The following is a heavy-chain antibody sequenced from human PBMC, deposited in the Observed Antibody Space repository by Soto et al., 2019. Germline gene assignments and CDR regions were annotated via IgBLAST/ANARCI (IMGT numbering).Heavy chain of an antibody. D-gene: IGHD2-21*01. CDR1: GASISSGGYY. CDR3: AASCVGCGGFNYYGMDV. V-gene: IGHV4-31*03. CDR2: IYYSGTT. Sequence: QVQLQESGPGLVKPSQTLSLTCSVSGASISSGGYYWNWIRQHPGKGLEWIGYIYYSGTTYYNPSLKCRVTISVDTSTNQFSLKLSSVTAADTAVYYCAASCVGCGGFNYYGMDVWGQGTTVTVSS. J-gene: IGHJ6*02.